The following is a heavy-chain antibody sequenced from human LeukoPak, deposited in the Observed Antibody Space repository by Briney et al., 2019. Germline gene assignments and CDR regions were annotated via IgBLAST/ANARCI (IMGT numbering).Heavy chain of an antibody. D-gene: IGHD2-15*01. CDR3: SAGSCSGTECYSLGS. CDR2: IKRKTGGGAT. V-gene: IGHV3-15*01. CDR1: GLTFTNAR. J-gene: IGHJ5*02. Sequence: GGSLRLSCAASGLTFTNARMTWVRQAPGKGLEWVGRIKRKTGGGATEYAAPVKGRFTISRDDSINTMYLQMSSLQTEDTAVYYCSAGSCSGTECYSLGSWGQGTLVTVSS.